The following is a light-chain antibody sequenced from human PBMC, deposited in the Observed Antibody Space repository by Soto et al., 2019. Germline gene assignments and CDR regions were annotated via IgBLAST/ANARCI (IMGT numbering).Light chain of an antibody. V-gene: IGKV3-15*01. Sequence: EIVMTQSPATLSVSPGERVSLSCRASQSVGNNLAWYRQIPGQAPRLLIYGASARVTGIPVRFSASGSGTEFTLTISSLQSEDFAVSYCQQYNDWPRYTFGQGTKLEIK. CDR2: GAS. CDR3: QQYNDWPRYT. J-gene: IGKJ2*01. CDR1: QSVGNN.